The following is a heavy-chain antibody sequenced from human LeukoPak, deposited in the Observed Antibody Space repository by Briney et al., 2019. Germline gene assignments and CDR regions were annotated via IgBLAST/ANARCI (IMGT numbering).Heavy chain of an antibody. Sequence: GRSLRLSCAASGFTFDDYAMHWVRQAPGKGLEWVSGISWNSGSIGYADSVKGRFTISRDNAKNSLYLQMDSLSAEDTALYYCAKDRSTKYYYYYYYMDVWGKGTTVTVSS. D-gene: IGHD2-2*01. J-gene: IGHJ6*03. CDR2: ISWNSGSI. CDR1: GFTFDDYA. V-gene: IGHV3-9*01. CDR3: AKDRSTKYYYYYYYMDV.